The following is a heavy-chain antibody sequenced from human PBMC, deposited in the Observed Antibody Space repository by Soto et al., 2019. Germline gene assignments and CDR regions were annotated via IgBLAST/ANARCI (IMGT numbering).Heavy chain of an antibody. J-gene: IGHJ4*02. Sequence: QVHLVQSGAEVKKPGASVKVSCKGSVYAFPTYVITWVRQAPGQGLEWMGWISAHNGNTNYAQKLQGRVTVTRDTSTSTAYMELRSLRSDDTAVYYCARGRYGDYWGQGALVSVSS. CDR3: ARGRYGDY. D-gene: IGHD1-1*01. CDR1: VYAFPTYV. CDR2: ISAHNGNT. V-gene: IGHV1-18*01.